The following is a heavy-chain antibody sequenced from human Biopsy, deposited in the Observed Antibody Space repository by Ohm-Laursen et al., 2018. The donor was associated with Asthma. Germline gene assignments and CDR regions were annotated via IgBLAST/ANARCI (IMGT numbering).Heavy chain of an antibody. CDR3: ARPYYDSSGYYYENLSFDY. J-gene: IGHJ4*02. D-gene: IGHD3-22*01. CDR1: GYTFTSYA. CDR2: INAGNGNT. V-gene: IGHV1-3*01. Sequence: SVKVSCKASGYTFTSYAMHWVRQAPGQRLEWMGWINAGNGNTKYSQKFQGRVTITRDTSASTAYMELSSLRSEDTAVYYCARPYYDSSGYYYENLSFDYWGQGTLVTVSS.